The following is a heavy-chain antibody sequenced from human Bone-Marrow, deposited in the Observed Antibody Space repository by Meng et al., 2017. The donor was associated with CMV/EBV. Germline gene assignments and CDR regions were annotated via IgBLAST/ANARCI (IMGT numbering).Heavy chain of an antibody. Sequence: CAGSGFAFSSYARHWVRQAPGKGLEYVSAISSNGVSTYYADSVKGRFTISRDNSKNTLYLQMNSLRAEDTAVYYCAKRLPTAYYFDYWGQGTLVTVSS. CDR2: ISSNGVST. D-gene: IGHD2-2*01. CDR3: AKRLPTAYYFDY. CDR1: GFAFSSYA. V-gene: IGHV3-64*04. J-gene: IGHJ4*02.